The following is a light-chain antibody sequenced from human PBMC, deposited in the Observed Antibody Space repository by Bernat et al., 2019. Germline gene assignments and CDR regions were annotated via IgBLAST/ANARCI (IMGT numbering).Light chain of an antibody. CDR2: DIS. Sequence: QSALTQPASVSGSPGQSITISCTGTNTDIGNYNYVSWYQQHPGKAPKLILYDISNRSSGVSNRSSGSKSANTASLTISRLQPEDEADYYCSSYSTGRTLVFGGGTKVTVL. V-gene: IGLV2-14*03. CDR1: NTDIGNYNY. J-gene: IGLJ3*02. CDR3: SSYSTGRTLV.